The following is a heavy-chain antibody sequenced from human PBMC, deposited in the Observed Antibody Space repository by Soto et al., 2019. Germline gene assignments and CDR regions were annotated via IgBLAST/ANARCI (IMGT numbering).Heavy chain of an antibody. Sequence: EVQLVESGGGLVKPGGSLRLSCAASGFTFSSYSMNWVRQAPGKGLEWVSSISSSSSYIYYADSVKGRFTISRDNAKNSLYLQMNSLRAEDTAVYYCARDVAYYYDSSGYYFDYWGQGTLVTVSS. CDR2: ISSSSSYI. V-gene: IGHV3-21*01. D-gene: IGHD3-22*01. CDR1: GFTFSSYS. CDR3: ARDVAYYYDSSGYYFDY. J-gene: IGHJ4*02.